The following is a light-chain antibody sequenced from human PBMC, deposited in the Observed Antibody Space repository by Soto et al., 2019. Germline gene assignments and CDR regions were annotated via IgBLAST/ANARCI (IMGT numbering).Light chain of an antibody. J-gene: IGKJ1*01. CDR2: GAS. Sequence: EIMMTQSPATLSVSPGGRATLSCRASQSVSSNLAWYQQKPGQAPRLLIYGASTRAAGLPARFSGSGSGTEFTLTISSLQSEDFAVYYCHHYNNWPRTFGQGTKVDIK. CDR1: QSVSSN. V-gene: IGKV3-15*01. CDR3: HHYNNWPRT.